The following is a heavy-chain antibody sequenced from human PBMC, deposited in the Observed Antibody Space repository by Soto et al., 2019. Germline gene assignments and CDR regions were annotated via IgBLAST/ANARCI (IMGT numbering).Heavy chain of an antibody. D-gene: IGHD2-2*01. CDR1: GFTFSNAW. CDR3: TTTDVVVPAGPYYYYGMDV. Sequence: WVSLRLSCAASGFTFSNAWMSWVRQAPGKGLEWVGRIKSKTDGGTTDYAAPVKGRFKISRDESNNTLYLQMNSLKTEETAVYYCTTTDVVVPAGPYYYYGMDVWCKGTTVTVSS. V-gene: IGHV3-15*01. CDR2: IKSKTDGGTT. J-gene: IGHJ6*04.